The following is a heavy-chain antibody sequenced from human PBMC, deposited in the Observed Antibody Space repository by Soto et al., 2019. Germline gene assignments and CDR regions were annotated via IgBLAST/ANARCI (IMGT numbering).Heavy chain of an antibody. J-gene: IGHJ4*02. CDR1: GGTFSSYT. CDR2: IIPILGIA. D-gene: IGHD3-3*01. CDR3: AGGGRHYDFWSGHIN. Sequence: QVQLVQSGAEVKKPGSSVKVSCKVSGGTFSSYTISWVRQAPGQGLEWMGRIIPILGIANYAQKFQGRVTITADKSTSTAYMELSSLRSEDTAVYYCAGGGRHYDFWSGHINWGQGTLVTVSS. V-gene: IGHV1-69*02.